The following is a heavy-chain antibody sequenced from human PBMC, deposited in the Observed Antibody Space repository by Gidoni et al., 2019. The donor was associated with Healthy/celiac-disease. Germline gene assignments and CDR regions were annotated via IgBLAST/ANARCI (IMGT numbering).Heavy chain of an antibody. CDR3: ARDRLRTRRGVPYF. J-gene: IGHJ4*02. CDR1: GFTFSSYG. CDR2: ISSSSSYI. Sequence: EVQLVESGGGLVKPGGSLRLSCSASGFTFSSYGRNWVRQAPGKGLEWVSSISSSSSYIYYADSVKGRFTISRDNAKNSLYLQMNSLRAEDMAVYYCARDRLRTRRGVPYFWGQGTLVTVSS. D-gene: IGHD3-10*01. V-gene: IGHV3-21*01.